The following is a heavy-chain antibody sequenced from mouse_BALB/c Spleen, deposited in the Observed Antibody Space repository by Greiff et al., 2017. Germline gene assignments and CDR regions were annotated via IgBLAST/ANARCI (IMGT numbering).Heavy chain of an antibody. J-gene: IGHJ2*01. D-gene: IGHD3-1*01. CDR2: IYPGSGST. V-gene: IGHV1S22*01. CDR1: GYTFTSYW. CDR3: TRSGAYFDY. Sequence: LQQPGSELVRPGASVKLSCKASGYTFTSYWMHWVKQRNGQGLEWIGNIYPGSGSTNYDEKFKSKGTLTVDTSSSTAYMHLRSLTSEDSAVYYCTRSGAYFDYWGQGTTLTVSS.